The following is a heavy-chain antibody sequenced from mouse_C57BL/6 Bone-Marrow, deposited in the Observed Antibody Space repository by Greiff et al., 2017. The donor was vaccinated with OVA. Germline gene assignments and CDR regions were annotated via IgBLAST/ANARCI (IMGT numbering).Heavy chain of an antibody. CDR1: GFTFSDYY. V-gene: IGHV5-16*01. CDR3: ARASTGFDY. J-gene: IGHJ2*01. D-gene: IGHD4-1*02. CDR2: INYDGSST. Sequence: DVQLQESEGGLVQPGSSMKLSCTASGFTFSDYYMAWVRQVPEKGLEWVANINYDGSSTYYLDSLKSRFIISRDNAKNILYLQMSSLKSEDTATYYCARASTGFDYWGQGTTLTVSS.